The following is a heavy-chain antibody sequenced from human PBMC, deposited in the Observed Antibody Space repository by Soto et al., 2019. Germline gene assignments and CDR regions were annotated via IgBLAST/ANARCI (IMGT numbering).Heavy chain of an antibody. J-gene: IGHJ4*01. Sequence: QVQLVQSGAEVKKPGASVKVSCKASGYTFTTYGITWVRQAPGQGLEWMGWISAYSGNTNYAQKLQGRLTVTTDTSTNTAYMDLRCLRSDDTAVYHCARVVKAGDYGDYGRYYFDYWGHGTLVTVSS. CDR3: ARVVKAGDYGDYGRYYFDY. CDR1: GYTFTTYG. D-gene: IGHD4-17*01. V-gene: IGHV1-18*04. CDR2: ISAYSGNT.